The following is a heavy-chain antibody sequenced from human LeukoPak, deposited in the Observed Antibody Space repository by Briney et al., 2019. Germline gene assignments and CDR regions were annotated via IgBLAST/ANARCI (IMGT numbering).Heavy chain of an antibody. CDR3: AKSSGWLDY. Sequence: PGRSLRLSCAASGFTFSSYGMHWVRQAPGKGLEWVSAISGSGGSTYYADSVKGRFTISRDNSKNTLYLQMNSLRAEDTAVYYCAKSSGWLDYWGQGTLVTVSS. CDR2: ISGSGGST. V-gene: IGHV3-23*01. J-gene: IGHJ4*02. D-gene: IGHD6-19*01. CDR1: GFTFSSYG.